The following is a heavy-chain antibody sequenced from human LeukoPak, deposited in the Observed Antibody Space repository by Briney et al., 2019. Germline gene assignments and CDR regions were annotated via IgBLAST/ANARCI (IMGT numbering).Heavy chain of an antibody. V-gene: IGHV3-30*04. CDR2: ISYDGSNK. CDR1: GFTFSSYA. CDR3: ARDYGIYCSSTSCYYFDY. Sequence: GRSLRLSCAASGFTFSSYAMHWVRQAPGKGLEWVAVISYDGSNKYYADSVKGRFTTSRDNSKNTLYLQMNSLRAEDTAVYYCARDYGIYCSSTSCYYFDYWGQGTLVTVSS. D-gene: IGHD2-2*01. J-gene: IGHJ4*02.